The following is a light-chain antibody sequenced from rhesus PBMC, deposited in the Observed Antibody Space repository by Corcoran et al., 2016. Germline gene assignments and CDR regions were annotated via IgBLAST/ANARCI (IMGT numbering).Light chain of an antibody. CDR1: QGITND. V-gene: IGKV1-25*01. Sequence: DIQMTQSPSSLSASVGDRVTITCRASQGITNDLAWYQQKPGETPKLLIYEASSLQSGIPSRFSGSGSGTDCTLPISSLQPEDFATYYCQHYYSIPLTFGGGTKVEIK. CDR3: QHYYSIPLT. CDR2: EAS. J-gene: IGKJ4*01.